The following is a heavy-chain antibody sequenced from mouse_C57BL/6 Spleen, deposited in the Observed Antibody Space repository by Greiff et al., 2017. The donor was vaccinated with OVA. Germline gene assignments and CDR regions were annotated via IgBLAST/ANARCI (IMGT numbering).Heavy chain of an antibody. CDR2: ISDGGSYT. V-gene: IGHV5-4*03. CDR1: GFTFSSYA. CDR3: ARSPYYYGSSYIFDY. D-gene: IGHD1-1*01. J-gene: IGHJ2*01. Sequence: EVMLVESGGGLVKPGGSLKLSCAASGFTFSSYAMSWVRQTPEKRLEWVATISDGGSYTYYPDNVKGRFTISRDNAKNNLYLQMSHLKSEDTAMYYCARSPYYYGSSYIFDYWGQGTTLTVSS.